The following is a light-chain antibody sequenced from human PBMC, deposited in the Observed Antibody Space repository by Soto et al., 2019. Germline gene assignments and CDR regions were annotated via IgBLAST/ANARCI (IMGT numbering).Light chain of an antibody. CDR2: EVS. CDR1: SSDVGGYNY. V-gene: IGLV2-14*01. CDR3: SSYTSSSPYV. J-gene: IGLJ1*01. Sequence: QSALTQPASVSGSPGQSITISCTGTSSDVGGYNYVSWYLQHPGKAPKLMIYEVSNRPSGVSNRFSGSKSGNTASLTISGLQAEDEADYYCSSYTSSSPYVFGTGTKLTVL.